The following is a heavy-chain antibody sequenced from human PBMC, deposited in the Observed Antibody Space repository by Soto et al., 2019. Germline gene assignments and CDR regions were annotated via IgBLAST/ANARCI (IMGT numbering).Heavy chain of an antibody. V-gene: IGHV4-31*03. CDR2: IYYSGST. CDR1: GGSISSGGYY. CDR3: ARFQKGISFGFDY. D-gene: IGHD3-16*01. J-gene: IGHJ4*02. Sequence: SETLSLTCTVSGGSISSGGYYWSWTRQHPGKGLEWIGYIYYSGSTYYNPSLKSRVTISVDTSKNQFSLKLSSVTAADTAVYYCARFQKGISFGFDYWGQGTLVTVSS.